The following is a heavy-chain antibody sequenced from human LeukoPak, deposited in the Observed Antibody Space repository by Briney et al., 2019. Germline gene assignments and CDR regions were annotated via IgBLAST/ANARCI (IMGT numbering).Heavy chain of an antibody. CDR2: INHSGST. Sequence: SETLSLTCAVYGGSFSGYYWSWIRQPPGKGLEWIGEINHSGSTNYNPSLKSRVTISVDTSKNQFSLKLSSVTAADTAVYYCARAPATRLAPIDAFDIWGQGTMVTVSS. J-gene: IGHJ3*02. V-gene: IGHV4-34*01. CDR1: GGSFSGYY. CDR3: ARAPATRLAPIDAFDI. D-gene: IGHD6-6*01.